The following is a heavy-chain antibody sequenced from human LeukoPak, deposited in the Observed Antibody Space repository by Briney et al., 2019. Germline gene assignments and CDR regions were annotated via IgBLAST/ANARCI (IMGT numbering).Heavy chain of an antibody. CDR3: ATGPYGSGSYYLIIFDY. J-gene: IGHJ4*02. CDR2: ISGSGGST. D-gene: IGHD3-10*01. CDR1: GFTFSSYA. Sequence: PGGSLRLSCAASGFTFSSYAMSWVRQAPGKGLEWVSAISGSGGSTYYADSVKGRFTISRDNSKNTLYLQMNSLRAEDTAVYYCATGPYGSGSYYLIIFDYWGQGTLVTVSS. V-gene: IGHV3-23*01.